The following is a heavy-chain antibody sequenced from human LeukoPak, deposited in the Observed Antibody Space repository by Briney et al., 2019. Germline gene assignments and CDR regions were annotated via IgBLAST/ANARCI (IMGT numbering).Heavy chain of an antibody. J-gene: IGHJ5*02. V-gene: IGHV4-30-2*01. Sequence: SETLSLTCTVSGGSISSGGYHWSWIRQPLGKGLEWIGYIHHSGTTSYNPSLKSRLTISIDRSKNQFSLKLTSVTAADTAVYYCATEYYDSSGYSYLWGQGTLVTVSS. CDR2: IHHSGTT. D-gene: IGHD3-22*01. CDR1: GGSISSGGYH. CDR3: ATEYYDSSGYSYL.